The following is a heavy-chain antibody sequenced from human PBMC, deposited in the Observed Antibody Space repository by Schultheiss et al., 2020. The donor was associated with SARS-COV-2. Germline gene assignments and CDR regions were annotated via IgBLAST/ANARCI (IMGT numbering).Heavy chain of an antibody. J-gene: IGHJ6*03. Sequence: SQTLSLTCTVSGGSISSGGYYWSWIRQHPGKGLEWIGRIYTSGSTNYNPSLKSRVTMSVDTSKNQFSLKLSSVTAADTAVYYCARLGAATPTNYYMDVWGKGTTVTVSS. V-gene: IGHV4-61*02. CDR2: IYTSGST. CDR1: GGSISSGGYY. CDR3: ARLGAATPTNYYMDV. D-gene: IGHD2-15*01.